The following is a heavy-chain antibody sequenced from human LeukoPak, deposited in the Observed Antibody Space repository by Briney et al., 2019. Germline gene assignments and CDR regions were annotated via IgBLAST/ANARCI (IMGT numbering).Heavy chain of an antibody. CDR1: GFTFSSYG. Sequence: PGGSLRLSCAASGFTFSSYGMHWVRQAPGKGLEWVAFIRYDGSNKYYADSVKGRFTISRDNSKNTLYLQMNSLRAEDTAVYYCASLGEGYGYPDYYYYYMDVWGKGTTVTISS. D-gene: IGHD5-18*01. J-gene: IGHJ6*03. CDR2: IRYDGSNK. V-gene: IGHV3-30*02. CDR3: ASLGEGYGYPDYYYYYMDV.